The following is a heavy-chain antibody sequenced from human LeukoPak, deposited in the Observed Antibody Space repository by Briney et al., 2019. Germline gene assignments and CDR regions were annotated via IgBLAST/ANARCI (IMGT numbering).Heavy chain of an antibody. Sequence: GGPLIPSCAASGFTINNAWFWCVRQAPAGGRLGVGRLKSKSDGGTTDSALPGKGRFTISRDDTRITLFMQMNSLKTEDTAVYYCTTDGGMYDWNDVVYWGQGNLVTVS. CDR3: TTDGGMYDWNDVVY. CDR1: GFTINNAW. V-gene: IGHV3-15*01. CDR2: LKSKSDGGTT. D-gene: IGHD1-1*01. J-gene: IGHJ4*02.